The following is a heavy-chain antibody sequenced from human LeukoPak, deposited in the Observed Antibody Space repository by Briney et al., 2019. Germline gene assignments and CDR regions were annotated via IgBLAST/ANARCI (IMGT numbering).Heavy chain of an antibody. CDR3: ARTFYDYVWGTYRPKMYYFDY. CDR1: GFTFSSYW. D-gene: IGHD3-16*02. CDR2: IKQDGSEK. V-gene: IGHV3-7*01. J-gene: IGHJ4*02. Sequence: GGSLRLSCAASGFTFSSYWMSWVRQAPGKGLEWVANIKQDGSEKYYVDSVKGGFTISRDNAKNSLYLQMNSLRAEDTAVYYCARTFYDYVWGTYRPKMYYFDYWGQGTLVTVSS.